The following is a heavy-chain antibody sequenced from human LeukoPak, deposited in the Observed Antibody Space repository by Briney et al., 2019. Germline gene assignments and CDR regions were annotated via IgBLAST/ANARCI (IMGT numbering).Heavy chain of an antibody. D-gene: IGHD3-10*01. V-gene: IGHV3-23*01. CDR1: GFTFSSYA. CDR2: ISGSGGST. CDR3: AKSPGTMVRGVSYFDY. Sequence: GGSLRLSCAASGFTFSSYAMSWVRQAPGKGLERVSAISGSGGSTYYADSVKGRFTISRDNSKNTLYLQMNSLRAEDTAVYYCAKSPGTMVRGVSYFDYWGQGTLVTVSS. J-gene: IGHJ4*02.